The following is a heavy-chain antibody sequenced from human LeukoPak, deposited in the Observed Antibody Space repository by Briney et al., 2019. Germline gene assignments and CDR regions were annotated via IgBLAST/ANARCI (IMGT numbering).Heavy chain of an antibody. CDR2: ISGSGGST. Sequence: GGTLRLSCAASGFTFSSYDMSWVRQAPGKGLEWVSGISGSGGSTYYADSVKGRFTISRGNSKNTLFLQVNSLRAEDTAVYYCAKVLSGTFAIDYWGQGTLVTVSS. V-gene: IGHV3-23*01. CDR3: AKVLSGTFAIDY. CDR1: GFTFSSYD. D-gene: IGHD1-26*01. J-gene: IGHJ4*02.